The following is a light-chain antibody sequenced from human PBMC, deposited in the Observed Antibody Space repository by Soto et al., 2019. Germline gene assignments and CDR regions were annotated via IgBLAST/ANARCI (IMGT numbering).Light chain of an antibody. J-gene: IGKJ1*01. CDR3: QQYNNWPRT. Sequence: EIVLTQSPVTPSYSSGKIATLSCXXSQSVSSSNLAWYQQKPGQAPRLLIYGASTRATGIPARFSGSGSGTEFTLTINSLQSEDFAVYYCQQYNNWPRTFGQGTKVDNK. CDR2: GAS. V-gene: IGKV3-15*01. CDR1: QSVSSSN.